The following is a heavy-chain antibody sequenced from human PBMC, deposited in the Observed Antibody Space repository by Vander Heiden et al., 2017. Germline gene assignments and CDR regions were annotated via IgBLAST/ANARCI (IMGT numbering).Heavy chain of an antibody. Sequence: QITLKESGPTLVKPTQTLTLTCTFSGFSLSTSGVGVGWIRQPPGKALEWLALIYWNDDKRYSPSPKSRLTITKDTSKNQVVLTMTNMDPVDTATHSCAHSFSSDWCGAYYYSYGMDVRGQGTPSTVSS. V-gene: IGHV2-5*01. D-gene: IGHD6-19*01. CDR3: AHSFSSDWCGAYYYSYGMDV. CDR1: GFSLSTSGVG. J-gene: IGHJ6*02. CDR2: IYWNDDK.